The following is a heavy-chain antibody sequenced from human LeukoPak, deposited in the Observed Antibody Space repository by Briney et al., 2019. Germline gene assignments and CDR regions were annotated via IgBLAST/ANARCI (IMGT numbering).Heavy chain of an antibody. J-gene: IGHJ3*02. CDR1: GFTFSSYW. CDR2: INSDGSST. CDR3: ARASRVGANIDAFDI. Sequence: PGGSLRLSCAASGFTFSSYWMHWVRQAPGKGLVWVSRINSDGSSTSYADSVKGRFTISRDNAKNSLYLQMNSLRVEDTAVYYCARASRVGANIDAFDIWGQGTMVTVSS. V-gene: IGHV3-74*01. D-gene: IGHD1-26*01.